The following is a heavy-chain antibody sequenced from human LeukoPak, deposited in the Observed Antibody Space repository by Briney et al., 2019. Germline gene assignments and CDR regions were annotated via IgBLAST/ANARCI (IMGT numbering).Heavy chain of an antibody. CDR2: IIPIFGTA. CDR3: ARDGLWFGAAEYFQH. CDR1: GGTFSSYA. V-gene: IGHV1-69*06. Sequence: SVKVSCKASGGTFSSYAISWVRQAPGQGLEWMGGIIPIFGTANYAQKFQGRVTITADKSTSTAYMELSSLRSEDTAVYYCARDGLWFGAAEYFQHWGQGTLVTVSS. D-gene: IGHD3-10*01. J-gene: IGHJ1*01.